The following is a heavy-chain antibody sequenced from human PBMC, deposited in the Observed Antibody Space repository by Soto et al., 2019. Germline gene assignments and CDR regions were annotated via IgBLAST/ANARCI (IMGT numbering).Heavy chain of an antibody. Sequence: GGSLRLSCAASGFTFSSYGMHWVRQAPGKGLEWVAVISYDGSNKYYADSVKGRFTISRDNSKNTLYLQMNSLRAEDTAVYYCAKDQYSGSPIFDYWGQGTLVTVSS. J-gene: IGHJ4*02. D-gene: IGHD1-26*01. CDR3: AKDQYSGSPIFDY. CDR2: ISYDGSNK. CDR1: GFTFSSYG. V-gene: IGHV3-30*18.